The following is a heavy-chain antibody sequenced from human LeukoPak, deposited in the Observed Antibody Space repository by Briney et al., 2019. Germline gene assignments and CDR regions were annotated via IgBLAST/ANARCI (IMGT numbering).Heavy chain of an antibody. CDR2: ISGSGGST. CDR3: AKGGVVVPAAILRGDY. Sequence: GGSLRLSCAASGFTFSSYAMSWVRQAPGLGLEGLSAISGSGGSTYYAYSVKGRFTISRDNSKNTLYLQMNSLRAEDTAVYYCAKGGVVVPAAILRGDYWGQGTLVTVSS. D-gene: IGHD2-2*02. J-gene: IGHJ4*02. CDR1: GFTFSSYA. V-gene: IGHV3-23*01.